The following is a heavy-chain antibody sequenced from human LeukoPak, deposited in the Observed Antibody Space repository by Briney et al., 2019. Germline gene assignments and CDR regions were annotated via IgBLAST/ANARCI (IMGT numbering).Heavy chain of an antibody. Sequence: GGSLRLSCAASGFTFSGYEMNWVRQAPGKGLEWVSYISSSGSTIYYADSVKGRFTISRDNAKNSLYLQMNSLRAEDTAVYYCARDRDNCGGDCYSNGDDYWGQGTLVTVSS. V-gene: IGHV3-48*03. CDR1: GFTFSGYE. D-gene: IGHD2-21*02. CDR3: ARDRDNCGGDCYSNGDDY. J-gene: IGHJ4*02. CDR2: ISSSGSTI.